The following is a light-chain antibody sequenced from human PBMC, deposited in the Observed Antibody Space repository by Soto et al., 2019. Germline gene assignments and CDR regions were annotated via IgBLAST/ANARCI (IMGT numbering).Light chain of an antibody. CDR2: EVS. CDR3: SSYTSSRTLV. V-gene: IGLV2-14*01. Sequence: QSALTQPASVSGSSGQSITISCTGTSSDVGAYNYVSWYQQHPGKAPKLMIYEVSNRPSGVSHRFSGSKSDNTASLTISGLQTDDEADYYCSSYTSSRTLVFGTGTKVTVL. CDR1: SSDVGAYNY. J-gene: IGLJ1*01.